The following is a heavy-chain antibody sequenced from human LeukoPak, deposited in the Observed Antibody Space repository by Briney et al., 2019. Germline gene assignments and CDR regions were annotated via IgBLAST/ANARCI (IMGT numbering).Heavy chain of an antibody. J-gene: IGHJ4*02. CDR2: ISGSGGST. Sequence: GGSLGLSCAASGFTFSSYAMSWVRQAPGKGLEWVSAISGSGGSTYYADSVKGRFTISRDNSKNTLYLQMNSLRAEDTAVYYCAKDHDFWSGYSVGGIDYWGQGTLVTVSS. CDR3: AKDHDFWSGYSVGGIDY. CDR1: GFTFSSYA. V-gene: IGHV3-23*01. D-gene: IGHD3-3*01.